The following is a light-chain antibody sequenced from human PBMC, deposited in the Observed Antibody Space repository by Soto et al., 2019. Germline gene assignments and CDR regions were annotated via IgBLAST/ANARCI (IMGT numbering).Light chain of an antibody. CDR3: QRYYNAPFT. CDR2: AAS. V-gene: IGKV1-27*01. J-gene: IGKJ4*01. Sequence: DIQVTQHASSLSASVGDRVTITCRASQGIKNYLAWYQQKPGETPKLLIYAASTLESGIPPRFSGSGSGTDFTLTINNLQPEDVATYYCQRYYNAPFTFGGGTKVDSK. CDR1: QGIKNY.